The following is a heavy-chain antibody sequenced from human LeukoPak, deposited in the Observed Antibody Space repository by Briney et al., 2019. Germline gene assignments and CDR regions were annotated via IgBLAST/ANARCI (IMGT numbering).Heavy chain of an antibody. D-gene: IGHD3-22*01. CDR1: GGSISSGGYY. V-gene: IGHV4-30-2*01. CDR3: ARGGYYDPYFQH. CDR2: IYHSGST. J-gene: IGHJ1*01. Sequence: SETLSLTCTVSGGSISSGGYYWSWIRQPPGKGLEWIGYIYHSGSTYYNPSLKSRVTISVDRSKNQFSLKLSSVTAADTAVYYCARGGYYDPYFQHWGQGTLVTVSS.